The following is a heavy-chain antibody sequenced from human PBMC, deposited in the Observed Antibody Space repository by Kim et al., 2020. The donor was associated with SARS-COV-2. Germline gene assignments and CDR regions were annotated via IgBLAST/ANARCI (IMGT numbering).Heavy chain of an antibody. D-gene: IGHD3-22*01. CDR3: ARKGQSGYFPFDY. J-gene: IGHJ4*02. CDR2: VSGNGVAT. Sequence: GGSLRLSCAASGFSFSAYDMSWVRQAPGKGLEWLSLVSGNGVATYYADSVKGLFTISRDNSKNTLYLQMNSLRADDTAVYYCARKGQSGYFPFDYWGPGTLAT. V-gene: IGHV3-23*01. CDR1: GFSFSAYD.